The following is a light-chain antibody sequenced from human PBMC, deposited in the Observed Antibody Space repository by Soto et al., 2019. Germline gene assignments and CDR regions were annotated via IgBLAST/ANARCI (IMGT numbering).Light chain of an antibody. CDR1: SSDVGGYNY. J-gene: IGLJ3*02. V-gene: IGLV2-14*01. Sequence: QSVLTQPASVSGSPGQSITISCTGTSSDVGGYNYVSWYQQHPGKAPKLMIYEVSNRPSGVSNRFSGSKSGNTASLTISGLQAEDEADYYCSSYTRSSTRVFGGGTQLTV. CDR3: SSYTRSSTRV. CDR2: EVS.